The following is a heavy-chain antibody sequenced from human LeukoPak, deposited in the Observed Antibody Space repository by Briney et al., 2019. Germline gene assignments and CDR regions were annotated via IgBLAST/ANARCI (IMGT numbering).Heavy chain of an antibody. CDR3: ARGEGSPLRGYSGYDFFPFDY. CDR2: ISAYNGNT. CDR1: GYTFTSYG. D-gene: IGHD5-12*01. V-gene: IGHV1-18*01. Sequence: ASVKVSCKASGYTFTSYGISWVRQAPGQGLEWMGWISAYNGNTNYAQKLQGRVTMTTDTSTSTAYMELRSLRSDDTAVYYCARGEGSPLRGYSGYDFFPFDYWGQGTLVTVSS. J-gene: IGHJ4*02.